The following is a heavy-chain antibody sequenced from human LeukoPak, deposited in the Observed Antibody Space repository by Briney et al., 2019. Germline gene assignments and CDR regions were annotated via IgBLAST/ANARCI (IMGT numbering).Heavy chain of an antibody. CDR2: INPNSGGT. J-gene: IGHJ6*02. CDR3: AREVRQQLYYYYGMDV. D-gene: IGHD6-13*01. Sequence: ASVKVSCKASGYTFTGYYMHWVRQAPGQGLEWMGWINPNSGGTNYAQKFQGWVTMTRDTSISTDYMELSRLRSDDTAVYYCAREVRQQLYYYYGMDVWGQGTTVTVSS. V-gene: IGHV1-2*04. CDR1: GYTFTGYY.